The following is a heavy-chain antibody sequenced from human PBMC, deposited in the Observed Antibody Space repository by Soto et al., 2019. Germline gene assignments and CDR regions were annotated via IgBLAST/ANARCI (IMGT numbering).Heavy chain of an antibody. Sequence: EVQLLESGGGLVQPGGSLRLSCAASGFTFNIYAMSWVRRAPGKGVEWVSAFSGSGGGTYYADSVEGRLTISRDNSNNTLYLQMSSLRAEDTAVYYCAKCGYECSGRLLRYFQHWGQGTLVTVSS. CDR3: AKCGYECSGRLLRYFQH. D-gene: IGHD3-22*01. J-gene: IGHJ1*01. CDR2: FSGSGGGT. V-gene: IGHV3-23*01. CDR1: GFTFNIYA.